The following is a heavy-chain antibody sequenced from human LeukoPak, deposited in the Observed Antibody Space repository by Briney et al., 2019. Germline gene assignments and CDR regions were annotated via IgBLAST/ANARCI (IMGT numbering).Heavy chain of an antibody. V-gene: IGHV3-21*01. D-gene: IGHD2-15*01. CDR1: GFTFSSYS. J-gene: IGHJ4*02. Sequence: GGSLRLSCAASGFTFSSYSMNWVRQAPGKGLEWVSSISSSSSYIYYADSVKGRFTISRDNAKNSLYLQMNSLRAEDTAVYYCARDTYLCSGGSCYAQYFDYWGRGTLVTVSS. CDR2: ISSSSSYI. CDR3: ARDTYLCSGGSCYAQYFDY.